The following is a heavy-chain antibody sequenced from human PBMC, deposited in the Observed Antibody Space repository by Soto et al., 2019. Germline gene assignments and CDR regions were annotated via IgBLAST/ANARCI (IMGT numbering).Heavy chain of an antibody. J-gene: IGHJ6*02. CDR1: GYTFTAYW. CDR3: PRHISNCRYCYYAMDV. V-gene: IGHV5-51*01. D-gene: IGHD4-4*01. Sequence: PGESLKISCKGSGYTFTAYWIGWVRQLPGKCLAWMGIIYPGDSDPIYSPSFQGHVIITVDKSTSTAYRQWNTLKASDTAMYYCPRHISNCRYCYYAMDVWGQGTTVTVSS. CDR2: IYPGDSDP.